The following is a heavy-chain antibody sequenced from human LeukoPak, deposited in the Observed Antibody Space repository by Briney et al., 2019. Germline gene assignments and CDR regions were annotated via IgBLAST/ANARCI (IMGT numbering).Heavy chain of an antibody. J-gene: IGHJ3*02. D-gene: IGHD3-22*01. CDR2: ISYDGSNK. CDR3: AREKVVVIKEDAFDI. V-gene: IGHV3-30*04. Sequence: GGSQRLSCAASGFTFSSYAMHWVRQAPGKGLEWVAVISYDGSNKYYADSVKGRFTISRDNSKNTLYLQMNSLRAEDTAVYYCAREKVVVIKEDAFDIWGQGTMVTVSS. CDR1: GFTFSSYA.